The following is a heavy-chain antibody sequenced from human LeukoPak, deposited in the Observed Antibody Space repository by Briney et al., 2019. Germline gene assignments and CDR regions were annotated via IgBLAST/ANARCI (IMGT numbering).Heavy chain of an antibody. J-gene: IGHJ4*02. Sequence: GGSLRLSCAASGFTFSSYSMNWVRQAPGKGLEWVSSISSSSSYIYYADSVKGRFTISRDNAKYTLYLQMNSLRVEDTAVYYCARASSTSCYYWGQGTLVTVSS. CDR2: ISSSSSYI. CDR1: GFTFSSYS. CDR3: ARASSTSCYY. V-gene: IGHV3-21*01. D-gene: IGHD2-2*01.